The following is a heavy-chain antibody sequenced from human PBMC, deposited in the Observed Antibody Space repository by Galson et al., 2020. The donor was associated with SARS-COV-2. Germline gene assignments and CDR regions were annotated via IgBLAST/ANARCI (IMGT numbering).Heavy chain of an antibody. J-gene: IGHJ3*02. CDR3: ARLHYGEYAPEAFDI. CDR1: GTSISRGSYS. Sequence: SETLSLTCAVSGTSISRGSYSWNWIRQQPGKGLEWIGYISHSGGTYYNPSLKSRVTISGDRSKNQFSLRLSSVTAADTAVYYCARLHYGEYAPEAFDIWGPGTRVTVAS. V-gene: IGHV4-30-2*01. CDR2: ISHSGGT. D-gene: IGHD4-17*01.